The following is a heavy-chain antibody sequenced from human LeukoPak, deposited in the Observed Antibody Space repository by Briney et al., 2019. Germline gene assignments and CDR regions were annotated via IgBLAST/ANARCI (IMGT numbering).Heavy chain of an antibody. CDR1: GFIFSSYA. Sequence: PGGSLRLSCAASGFIFSSYAMGWVRQAPGKGLEWVSAISGSGRKTYYADSVKGRFTVSRDNSKNTLSLHMNSLGAEDTAVFYCARHTGNSLDAFDIWGQGTLVTVCS. CDR2: ISGSGRKT. CDR3: ARHTGNSLDAFDI. D-gene: IGHD4-23*01. J-gene: IGHJ3*02. V-gene: IGHV3-23*01.